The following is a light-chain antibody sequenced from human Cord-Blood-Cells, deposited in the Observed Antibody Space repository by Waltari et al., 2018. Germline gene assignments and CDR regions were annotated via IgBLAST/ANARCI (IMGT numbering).Light chain of an antibody. V-gene: IGKV1-39*01. Sequence: DIQTTQSPSSLSASVGDRVTITCRASQSISSYLNWYQQKPGKAPKPMIYSASSLPSGVPTRFSGSGAGTDFTRAISSLQPEDVATYYGQQSYSTPLTFGGGTKVEMK. CDR3: QQSYSTPLT. J-gene: IGKJ4*01. CDR2: SAS. CDR1: QSISSY.